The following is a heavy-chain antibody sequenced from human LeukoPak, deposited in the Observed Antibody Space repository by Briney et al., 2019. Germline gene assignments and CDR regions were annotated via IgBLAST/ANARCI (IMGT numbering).Heavy chain of an antibody. CDR3: ARALSSGWFYFDY. V-gene: IGHV3-53*01. CDR2: IYSGGSK. CDR1: GFTVSSNY. J-gene: IGHJ4*02. D-gene: IGHD6-19*01. Sequence: GGSLRLSCAASGFTVSSNYMSWVRQAPGKGLEWVSVIYSGGSKYYSDSVKARFTISSDNSKTTLYLPMDSLRAEDPAVYYCARALSSGWFYFDYWGQGTLVTVSS.